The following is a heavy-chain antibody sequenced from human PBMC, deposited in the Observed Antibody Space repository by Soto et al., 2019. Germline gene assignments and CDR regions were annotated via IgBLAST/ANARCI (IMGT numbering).Heavy chain of an antibody. CDR3: ARDSNWAFDY. J-gene: IGHJ4*02. V-gene: IGHV3-48*01. CDR1: GFPFSSYS. CDR2: ISTVSSTI. Sequence: GGSLRLSCAASGFPFSSYSVNWVRQAPGEGLEWVSYISTVSSTIYYADSVKGRFTISRDNARNSLYLQMNSLRAEDTAVYYCARDSNWAFDYWGQGTLVTVSS. D-gene: IGHD4-4*01.